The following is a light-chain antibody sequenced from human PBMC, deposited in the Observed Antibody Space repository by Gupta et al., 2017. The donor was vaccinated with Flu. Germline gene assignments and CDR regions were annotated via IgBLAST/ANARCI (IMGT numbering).Light chain of an antibody. CDR1: ISDVGGFSY. J-gene: IGLJ2*01. V-gene: IGLV2-8*01. Sequence: SVTISFTGSISDVGGFSYVYWYQQPPGKAPILMISDVSKRPSGVHDRFSGSNSGTTASLTVSGLQAEDEADYYCTSYATGNNLLFGGGTKLTVL. CDR3: TSYATGNNLL. CDR2: DVS.